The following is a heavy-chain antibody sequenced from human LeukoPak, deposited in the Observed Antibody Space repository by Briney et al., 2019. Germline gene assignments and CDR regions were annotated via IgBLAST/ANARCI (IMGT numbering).Heavy chain of an antibody. J-gene: IGHJ4*02. CDR3: ATFGMMGY. CDR1: GFTFSSYG. CDR2: ISYDGSNK. D-gene: IGHD3-16*01. V-gene: IGHV3-30*03. Sequence: PGGSLRLSCAASGFTFSSYGMHRVRQAPGKGLEWVAVISYDGSNKYYADSVKGRFTISRDNSKNTLYLQMNSLRAEDTAVYYCATFGMMGYWGQGTLVTVSS.